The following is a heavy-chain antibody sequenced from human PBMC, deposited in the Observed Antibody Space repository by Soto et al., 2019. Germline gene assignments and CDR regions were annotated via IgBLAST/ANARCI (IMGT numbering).Heavy chain of an antibody. Sequence: QERLVQSGAEVRKPGSSVKVSCKVTGGTSTRYAINWVRQAPGQGLEWMGGIVPMFGTSKYAQKVQGRVTISADTPTNIAYVELRSLRSEDTAVYYCNRDSKYDFWSGYLWGQGTLVSVSS. J-gene: IGHJ4*02. V-gene: IGHV1-69*06. CDR1: GGTSTRYA. CDR2: IVPMFGTS. CDR3: NRDSKYDFWSGYL. D-gene: IGHD3-3*01.